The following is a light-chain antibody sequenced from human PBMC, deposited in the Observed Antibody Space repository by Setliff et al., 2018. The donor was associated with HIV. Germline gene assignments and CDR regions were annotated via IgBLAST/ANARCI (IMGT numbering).Light chain of an antibody. J-gene: IGLJ1*01. V-gene: IGLV2-23*02. CDR1: NSDIGTYDL. CDR2: EVK. CDR3: SSYTGSDTFDV. Sequence: QSALTQPASVSGSPGQAITISCTGNNSDIGTYDLVSWYQQHPGRAPKLTIFEVKRRPSGVSNRFSGSKSGNTASLTISGLQAEDEATYFCSSYTGSDTFDVFGTGTKATVL.